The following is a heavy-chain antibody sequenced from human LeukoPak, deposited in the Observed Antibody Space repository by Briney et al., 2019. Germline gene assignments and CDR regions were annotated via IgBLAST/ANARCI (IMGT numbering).Heavy chain of an antibody. J-gene: IGHJ6*03. CDR2: IYYSGST. D-gene: IGHD4-17*01. CDR1: GGSISSSSYY. Sequence: SETLSLTCTVSGGSISSSSYYWGWIRQPPGKGLEWIGSIYYSGSTYYNPSLKSRVTISVDTSKNQFSLKLSSVTAADTAVYYCASMGYGDYVYYYYYYYIDVWGKGTTVTVSS. CDR3: ASMGYGDYVYYYYYYYIDV. V-gene: IGHV4-39*07.